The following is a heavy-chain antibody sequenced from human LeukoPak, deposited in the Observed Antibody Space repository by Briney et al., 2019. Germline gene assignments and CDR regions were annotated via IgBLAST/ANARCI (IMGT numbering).Heavy chain of an antibody. CDR2: IKSKTDGGTT. D-gene: IGHD6-19*01. CDR1: GFTFSSYA. V-gene: IGHV3-15*01. J-gene: IGHJ4*02. Sequence: GGSLRLSCAASGFTFSSYAMSWVRQAPGKGLEWVGRIKSKTDGGTTDYAAPVKGRFTISRDDSKNTLYLQMNSLKTEDTAVHYCTTEVSGYSSGWSVDYWGQGTLVTVSS. CDR3: TTEVSGYSSGWSVDY.